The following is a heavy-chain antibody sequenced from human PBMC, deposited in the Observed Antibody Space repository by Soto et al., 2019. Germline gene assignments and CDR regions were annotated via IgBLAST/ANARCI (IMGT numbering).Heavy chain of an antibody. V-gene: IGHV1-69*06. D-gene: IGHD2-2*02. CDR1: GGTFSSYA. CDR2: IIPIFGTA. CDR3: AGEPAAIVGYGLGEYNWFAP. Sequence: QVQLVQSGAEVKKPGSSVKVSCKASGGTFSSYAISWVRQAPGQGLAWMGGIIPIFGTANYAQKFQGRVTVTAGKATSIAYMELGSLRAADLAVYYCAGEPAAIVGYGLGEYNWFAPWGQGALVTVSS. J-gene: IGHJ5*02.